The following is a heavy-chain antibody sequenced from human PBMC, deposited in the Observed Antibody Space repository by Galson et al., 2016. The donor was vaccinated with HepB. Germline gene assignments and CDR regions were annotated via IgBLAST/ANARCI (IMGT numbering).Heavy chain of an antibody. CDR1: GYTFTSYA. V-gene: IGHV1-3*01. CDR3: AREDEDYYYGMDV. J-gene: IGHJ6*02. CDR2: INGGNGNT. Sequence: SVKVSCKASGYTFTSYAMHWVRQAPGQRLEWMGWINGGNGNTHYSQRFQGRVTITRDTSASTAYMELSSLRSEDTAVYYCAREDEDYYYGMDVWGQGTTVTVSS.